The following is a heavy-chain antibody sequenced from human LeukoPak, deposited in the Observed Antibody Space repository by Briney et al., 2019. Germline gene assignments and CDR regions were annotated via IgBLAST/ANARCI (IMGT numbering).Heavy chain of an antibody. CDR3: ATQIEVRRVHWYFDL. V-gene: IGHV1-2*02. Sequence: ASVKVSCKASGYTFTGYYMHWVRQAPGQGLEWMGWINPNSGGTNYAQKFQGRVTMTEDTSTDTAYMELSSLRSEDTAVYYCATQIEVRRVHWYFDLWGRGTLVTVSS. CDR1: GYTFTGYY. D-gene: IGHD3-10*01. J-gene: IGHJ2*01. CDR2: INPNSGGT.